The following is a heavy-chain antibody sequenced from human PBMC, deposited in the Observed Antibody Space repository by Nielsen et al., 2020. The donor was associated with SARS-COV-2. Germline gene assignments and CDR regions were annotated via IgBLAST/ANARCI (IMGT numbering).Heavy chain of an antibody. CDR1: GYTFTGYY. Sequence: ASVKVSCKASGYTFTGYYMHWVRRAPGQGLEWMGWINPNSGGTNYAQKFQGRVTMTRDTSISTAYMELSRLRSDDTAVYYCARVELPPSYYYYGMDVWGQGATVTVSS. J-gene: IGHJ6*02. CDR3: ARVELPPSYYYYGMDV. V-gene: IGHV1-2*02. CDR2: INPNSGGT. D-gene: IGHD1-7*01.